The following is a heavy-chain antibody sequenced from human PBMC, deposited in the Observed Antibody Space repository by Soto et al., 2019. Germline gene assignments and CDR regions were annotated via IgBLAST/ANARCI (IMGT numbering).Heavy chain of an antibody. CDR2: INPSGGST. J-gene: IGHJ4*02. CDR3: AKGYCSGGSCPHRAPPFDY. D-gene: IGHD2-15*01. Sequence: QVQLVQSGAEVKKPGASVKVSCKASGYTFTSYYMHWVRQAPGQGLEWMGIINPSGGSTSYAQKFQGRVTMTKDTSTSTVYMELSSLRSEDTAVYYCAKGYCSGGSCPHRAPPFDYWGQGTLVTVSS. CDR1: GYTFTSYY. V-gene: IGHV1-46*01.